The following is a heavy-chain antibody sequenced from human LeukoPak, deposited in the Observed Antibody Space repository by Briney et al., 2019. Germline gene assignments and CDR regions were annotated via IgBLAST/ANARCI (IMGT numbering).Heavy chain of an antibody. Sequence: SETLSLTCTVSGGSISSYYWSWIRQPPGKGLEWIGYIYYSGSTNYNPSLKSRVTISVDTSKNQFSLKLSSVTAADTAVYYCARVRYRIAVAGTCWFDPWGQGTLVTVSS. V-gene: IGHV4-59*01. CDR3: ARVRYRIAVAGTCWFDP. D-gene: IGHD6-19*01. J-gene: IGHJ5*02. CDR1: GGSISSYY. CDR2: IYYSGST.